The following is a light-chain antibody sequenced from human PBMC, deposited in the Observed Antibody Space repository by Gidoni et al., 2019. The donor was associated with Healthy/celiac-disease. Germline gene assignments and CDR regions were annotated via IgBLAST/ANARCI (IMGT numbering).Light chain of an antibody. Sequence: QSVLTQPPSASGTPGQRVTISCSGSSSNIGSNYVYWYQQLPGTAPKLLIYRNNQRPSGVPDRFSGSKSGTSASLSIRGLRSEDEADYYCAAWDDSLSGPLKVFGTGTKVTVL. CDR1: SSNIGSNY. J-gene: IGLJ1*01. CDR2: RNN. CDR3: AAWDDSLSGPLKV. V-gene: IGLV1-47*01.